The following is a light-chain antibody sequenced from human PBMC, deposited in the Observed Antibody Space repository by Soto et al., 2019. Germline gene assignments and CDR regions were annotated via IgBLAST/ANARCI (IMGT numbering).Light chain of an antibody. V-gene: IGKV3-20*01. CDR2: SAS. CDR3: RQYWSSPQT. Sequence: EIVLTQSPGTLSLSPGERATLSCRASQSVSGNSLAWYQQKPGRAPRLLIYSASHRATDIPDRFSGSGSATDFTLAISSLEPEDFAAYYCRQYWSSPQTFGPGTKVDI. J-gene: IGKJ3*01. CDR1: QSVSGNS.